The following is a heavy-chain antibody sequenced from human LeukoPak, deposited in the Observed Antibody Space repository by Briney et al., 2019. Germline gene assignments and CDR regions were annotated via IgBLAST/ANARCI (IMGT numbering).Heavy chain of an antibody. J-gene: IGHJ5*02. V-gene: IGHV3-23*01. CDR2: IYNSGAKT. Sequence: GGSLRLSCAASGFTFSTYSMTWVRQGPGKGLEWVSSIYNSGAKTFYADSVKGRFTISRDNSKNTLYLQMNSLRAEDTAVYYCATVTYYYDSSGFPVPWGQGTLVTVSS. CDR1: GFTFSTYS. D-gene: IGHD3-22*01. CDR3: ATVTYYYDSSGFPVP.